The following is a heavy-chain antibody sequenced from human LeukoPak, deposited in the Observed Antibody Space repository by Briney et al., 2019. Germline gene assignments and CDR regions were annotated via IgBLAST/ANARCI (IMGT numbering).Heavy chain of an antibody. D-gene: IGHD5-18*01. CDR1: GFTFDDYA. V-gene: IGHV3-43D*03. CDR2: ISWDGGST. Sequence: GGSLRLSCAASGFTFDDYAMHWVRQAPGKGLEWVSLISWDGGSTYYADSVKGRFTISRDNSKNSLYLQMNSLRAEDTALYYCARARSRGYSYGFLPQYYYYYYYMDVWGKGTTVTVSS. CDR3: ARARSRGYSYGFLPQYYYYYYYMDV. J-gene: IGHJ6*03.